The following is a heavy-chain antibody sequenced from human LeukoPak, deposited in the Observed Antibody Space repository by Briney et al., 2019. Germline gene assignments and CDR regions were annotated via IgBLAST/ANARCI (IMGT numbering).Heavy chain of an antibody. Sequence: GGSLRLSCAASGFTFSSYGTHWVRQAPGKGLEWVAVIWYDGSNKYYADSVKGRFTISRDNSKNTLYLQMNSLRAEDTAVYYCAGDSDYGGYSRFDYWGQGTLVTVSS. CDR2: IWYDGSNK. D-gene: IGHD4-17*01. V-gene: IGHV3-33*01. CDR3: AGDSDYGGYSRFDY. J-gene: IGHJ4*02. CDR1: GFTFSSYG.